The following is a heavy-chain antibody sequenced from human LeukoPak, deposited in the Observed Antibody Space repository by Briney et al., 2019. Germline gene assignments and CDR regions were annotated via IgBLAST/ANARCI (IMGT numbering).Heavy chain of an antibody. V-gene: IGHV1-69*13. CDR1: GGTFSSYA. D-gene: IGHD3-10*01. CDR2: IIPIFGTA. Sequence: SVKVSCKASGGTFSSYAISWVRQAPGQGLEWMGGIIPIFGTANYAQKFQGRVTITADESTSTAYMELRSLRSDDTAVYYCARDQRLLSPNWFDPWGQGTLVTVSS. J-gene: IGHJ5*02. CDR3: ARDQRLLSPNWFDP.